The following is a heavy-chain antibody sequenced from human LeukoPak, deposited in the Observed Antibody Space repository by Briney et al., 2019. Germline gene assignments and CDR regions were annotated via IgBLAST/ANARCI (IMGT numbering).Heavy chain of an antibody. CDR1: GYTFTSYD. D-gene: IGHD3-10*01. V-gene: IGHV1-8*01. Sequence: EASVKVSCKAAGYTFTSYDINWVRQATGQGLEWMGWMNPKSGNTGYAQKFQGRVTMTRNTSISKAYMELSSLRSEDTAVYYCWAYGSGSYMVLDAFDIWGQGTMVTVSS. CDR2: MNPKSGNT. CDR3: WAYGSGSYMVLDAFDI. J-gene: IGHJ3*02.